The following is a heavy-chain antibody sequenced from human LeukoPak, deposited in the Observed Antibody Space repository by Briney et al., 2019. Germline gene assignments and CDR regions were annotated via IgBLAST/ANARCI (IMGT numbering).Heavy chain of an antibody. V-gene: IGHV4-38-2*01. CDR1: GFSISSGYY. CDR3: ATESGGYRNFDF. Sequence: SETLSLTCAVSGFSISSGYYWGWVRQPPGKGLEWIGNIYHDGSTHYNPPLKSRVTISLDTSKNQFSLRLSSVTAADTAVYYCATESGGYRNFDFWGQGTLVTVSS. D-gene: IGHD1-26*01. CDR2: IYHDGST. J-gene: IGHJ4*02.